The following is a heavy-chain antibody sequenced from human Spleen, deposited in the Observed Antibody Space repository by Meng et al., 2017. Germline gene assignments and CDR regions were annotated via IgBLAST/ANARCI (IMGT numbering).Heavy chain of an antibody. Sequence: QVQLQQWGAGLLKPSETLSLTCAVYGGSFSSGDYYWGWIRQPPGKGLEWIGSIYYTGSTYYSPSLKSRVTISVDTSKNQFSLKLSSVTAADTAVYYCVRSRAWVRTGFDPWGQGTLVTVSS. CDR2: IYYTGST. V-gene: IGHV4-39*01. D-gene: IGHD1/OR15-1a*01. CDR3: VRSRAWVRTGFDP. CDR1: GGSFSSGDYY. J-gene: IGHJ5*02.